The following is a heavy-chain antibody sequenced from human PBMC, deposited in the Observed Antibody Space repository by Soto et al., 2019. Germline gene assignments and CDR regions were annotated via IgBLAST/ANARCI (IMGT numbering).Heavy chain of an antibody. CDR3: ASGYYGSGSFLLASNYYGMDV. V-gene: IGHV4-34*01. CDR1: GGSFSGYY. D-gene: IGHD3-10*01. CDR2: INHSGST. Sequence: PSETLSLTCAVYGGSFSGYYWSWIRQPPGKGLEWIGKINHSGSTNYNPSLKSRVTISVDTSKNQFSLKLSSVTAADTAVYYCASGYYGSGSFLLASNYYGMDVWGQGTTVTVSS. J-gene: IGHJ6*02.